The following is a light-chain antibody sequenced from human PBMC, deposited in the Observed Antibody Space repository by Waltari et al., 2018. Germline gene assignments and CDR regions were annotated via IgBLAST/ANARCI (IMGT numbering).Light chain of an antibody. J-gene: IGKJ3*01. CDR1: QSLLQSNGNTY. V-gene: IGKV2-40*01. CDR3: VQAIAFPCP. CDR2: GGS. Sequence: EIVMTQTPLSLSITPGEPASISCRSSQSLLQSNGNTYLHWYLQKPGQSPQLLISGGSNRASVVPDRFSGSVSGTDCTLKSRKVEAEDVGVYSCVQAIAFPCPFGPGTKLDSK.